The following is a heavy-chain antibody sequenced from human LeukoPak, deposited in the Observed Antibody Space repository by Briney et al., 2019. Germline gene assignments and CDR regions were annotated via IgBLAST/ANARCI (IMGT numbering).Heavy chain of an antibody. J-gene: IGHJ2*01. CDR2: IYSGGST. Sequence: GGSLRLSCAASGFTVSSNYMSWVRQAPGKGLEWVSVIYSGGSTYYADSVKGRFTISRDNSKNTLYLQMNSLRAEDTAVYYCARDRTTQEYFDLWGRGTLVTVSS. CDR1: GFTVSSNY. CDR3: ARDRTTQEYFDL. D-gene: IGHD2-2*01. V-gene: IGHV3-53*01.